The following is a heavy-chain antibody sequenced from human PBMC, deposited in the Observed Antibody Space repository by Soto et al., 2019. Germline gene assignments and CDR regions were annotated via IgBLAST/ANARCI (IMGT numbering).Heavy chain of an antibody. CDR3: AKDGAPRYCTRSSCHPAGAY. CDR1: GFTFSNYG. V-gene: IGHV3-30*18. CDR2: ISYDGSNE. J-gene: IGHJ4*02. D-gene: IGHD2-15*01. Sequence: QVQLVESGGGVVQPGRSLRLSCAGSGFTFSNYGLHWVRQAPGKGPEWVAAISYDGSNEYYADSVKGRFTISRDKSKNMLDLQMDSLRPEDTAVYYCAKDGAPRYCTRSSCHPAGAYWGQGTLVTVSS.